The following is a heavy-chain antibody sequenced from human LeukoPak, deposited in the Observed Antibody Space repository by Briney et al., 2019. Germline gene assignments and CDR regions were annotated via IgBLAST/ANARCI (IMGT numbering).Heavy chain of an antibody. CDR2: ISYDGSNK. CDR1: GFTFSSYG. Sequence: GGSLRLSCAASGFTFSSYGMHWVRQAPGKGLEWVAVISYDGSNKYYADSVKGRFTISRDNSKNTLYLQMNSLRAEDTAVYYCAKGGGSMVYFDYWGQGTLVTVSS. D-gene: IGHD3-10*01. V-gene: IGHV3-30*18. CDR3: AKGGGSMVYFDY. J-gene: IGHJ4*02.